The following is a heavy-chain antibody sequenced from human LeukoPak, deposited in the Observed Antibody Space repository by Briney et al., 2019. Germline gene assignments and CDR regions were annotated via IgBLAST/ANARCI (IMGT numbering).Heavy chain of an antibody. D-gene: IGHD3-22*01. V-gene: IGHV3-48*01. CDR3: ARDGHMIVAPTYYFDY. J-gene: IGHJ4*02. CDR2: ISSSSSTI. Sequence: GSLRLSCAASGFTFSSYSMNWVRQAPGKGLEWVSYISSSSSTIYYADSVKGRFTISRDNAKNSLYLQMNSLRAEDTAVYYCARDGHMIVAPTYYFDYWGQGTLVTVSS. CDR1: GFTFSSYS.